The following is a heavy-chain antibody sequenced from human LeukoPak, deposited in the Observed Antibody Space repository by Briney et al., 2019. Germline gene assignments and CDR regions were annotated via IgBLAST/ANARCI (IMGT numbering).Heavy chain of an antibody. J-gene: IGHJ3*02. CDR2: IKTKTEGGTT. CDR1: GFTFSNAW. CDR3: TTPYYDILTGYRGGRVDAFDI. Sequence: GGSLRLSCAASGFTFSNAWMSWVRQAPGKGLEWVGRIKTKTEGGTTDYAASVKGRFTISRDDSKNTLYLQMNSLKTEDTAVYYCTTPYYDILTGYRGGRVDAFDIWGQGTMVTVSS. V-gene: IGHV3-15*01. D-gene: IGHD3-9*01.